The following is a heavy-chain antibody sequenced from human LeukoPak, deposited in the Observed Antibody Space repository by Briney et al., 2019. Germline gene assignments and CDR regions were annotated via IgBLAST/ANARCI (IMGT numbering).Heavy chain of an antibody. CDR3: AELGITMVGGV. CDR1: GFTFSSYE. Sequence: GGSLRLSCAASGFTFSSYEMNWVRQAPGKGLEWVSYISSSGSTIYYADSVKGRFTITRDNAKNSLYLQMNSLRAEDTAVYYCAELGITMVGGVWGKGTTVTISS. V-gene: IGHV3-48*03. D-gene: IGHD3-10*02. J-gene: IGHJ6*04. CDR2: ISSSGSTI.